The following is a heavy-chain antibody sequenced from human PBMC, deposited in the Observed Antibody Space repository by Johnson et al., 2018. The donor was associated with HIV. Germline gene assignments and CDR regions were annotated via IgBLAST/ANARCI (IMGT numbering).Heavy chain of an antibody. D-gene: IGHD3-10*01. CDR3: ARAGDADAFDI. CDR2: INWNGGRT. CDR1: GFTFDDYA. Sequence: VRLVESGGGVVRPGGSLRLSCAASGFTFDDYAMHWVRQAPGKGLEWVSGINWNGGRTGYADSVKGRFTISRDNSKNTLYLQMNSLRAEDTAVYYCARAGDADAFDIWGQGTMVTVSS. J-gene: IGHJ3*02. V-gene: IGHV3-20*04.